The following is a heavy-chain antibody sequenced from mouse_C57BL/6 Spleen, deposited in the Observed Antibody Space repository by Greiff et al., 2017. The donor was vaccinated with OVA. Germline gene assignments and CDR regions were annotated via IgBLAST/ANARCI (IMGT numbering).Heavy chain of an antibody. CDR2: ISSGSSTI. CDR3: ARDDYDRGYAMDY. J-gene: IGHJ4*01. CDR1: GFTFSDYG. Sequence: EVKVEESGGGLVKPGGSLKLSCAASGFTFSDYGMHWVRQAPEKGLEWVAYISSGSSTIYYADTVKGRFTISRDNAKNTRFLQMTSLRSEDTAMYYCARDDYDRGYAMDYWGQGTSVTVSS. D-gene: IGHD2-4*01. V-gene: IGHV5-17*01.